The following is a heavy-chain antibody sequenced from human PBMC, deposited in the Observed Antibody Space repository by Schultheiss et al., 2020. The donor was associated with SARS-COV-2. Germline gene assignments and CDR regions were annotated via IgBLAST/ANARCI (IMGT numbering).Heavy chain of an antibody. CDR3: ARAAGYSYGYYYYYGMDV. Sequence: GGSLRLSCAASGFTFSSYAMSWVRQAPGKGLEWVSLIYSGGNTYYADSVKGRFTISRDNSKNTLYLQMNSLRAEDTAVYYCARAAGYSYGYYYYYGMDVWGQGTTVTVSS. J-gene: IGHJ6*02. CDR2: IYSGGNT. V-gene: IGHV3-66*01. CDR1: GFTFSSYA. D-gene: IGHD5-18*01.